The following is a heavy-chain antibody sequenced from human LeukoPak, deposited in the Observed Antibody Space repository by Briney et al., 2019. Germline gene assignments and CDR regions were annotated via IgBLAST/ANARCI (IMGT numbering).Heavy chain of an antibody. D-gene: IGHD3-22*01. Sequence: SETLSLTCTVSGGSISGYYWSWIRQPPGKGLEWIGYIYYSGSTNYNPSLKSRVTISVDTSKNQLSLKLSSVTAADTAVYYCARLKYYYDSSGYRAEYFQHWGQGTLVTASS. V-gene: IGHV4-59*01. CDR3: ARLKYYYDSSGYRAEYFQH. CDR1: GGSISGYY. J-gene: IGHJ1*01. CDR2: IYYSGST.